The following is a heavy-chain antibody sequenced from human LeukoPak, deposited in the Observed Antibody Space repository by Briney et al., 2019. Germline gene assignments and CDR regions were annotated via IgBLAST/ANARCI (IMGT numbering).Heavy chain of an antibody. CDR1: GFTFSSYS. V-gene: IGHV3-48*01. Sequence: GGSLRLSCAASGFTFSSYSMNWVRQAPGKGLEWVSYISSSSSTIYYADAVKGRFTISRDNAKNSLYLQMNSLRAEDTAVYYCARDYADYVGYFFFDYWGQGTLVTVSS. CDR3: ARDYADYVGYFFFDY. J-gene: IGHJ4*02. CDR2: ISSSSSTI. D-gene: IGHD2-15*01.